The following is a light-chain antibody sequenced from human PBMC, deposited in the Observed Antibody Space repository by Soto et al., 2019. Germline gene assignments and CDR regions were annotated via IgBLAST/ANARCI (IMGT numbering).Light chain of an antibody. Sequence: QSALTQPASVSGSPGQSITISCTGTSSDVGAYNYVSWYQQHPGKVPKLVIYDVTNRPSGVSSRFSGSKSGNTASLTISGLQAEDEADYYCSSFTSSVTWVFGGGTQLTVL. CDR2: DVT. CDR3: SSFTSSVTWV. J-gene: IGLJ3*02. CDR1: SSDVGAYNY. V-gene: IGLV2-14*03.